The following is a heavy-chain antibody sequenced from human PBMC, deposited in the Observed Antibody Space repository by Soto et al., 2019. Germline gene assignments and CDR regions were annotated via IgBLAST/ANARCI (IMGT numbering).Heavy chain of an antibody. D-gene: IGHD1-1*01. CDR3: ATRYATPLDPIS. CDR2: IHSSGGN. Sequence: QVQLQESGPGLVKPSRTLSLTCVASGGSVNNANWWSWVRQPPAKGLEWVGEIHSSGGNNYNSSLSGRVAMSLDKSRILFLLDLNFVTAADAAVYCWATRYATPLDPISGGQGIPVTVSS. J-gene: IGHJ4*02. V-gene: IGHV4-4*01. CDR1: GGSVNNANW.